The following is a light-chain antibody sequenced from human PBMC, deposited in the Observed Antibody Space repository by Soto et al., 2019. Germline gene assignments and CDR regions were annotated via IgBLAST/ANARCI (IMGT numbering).Light chain of an antibody. CDR2: DAS. Sequence: EIVLTQSPATLSLSPGERATLSCRASQSVSSYLAWYQQKPGQAPRLLIYDASNRATGIPARFSGSGSGTDFTLTISSLEPEDFAVYYCQQRSTGDFTFGPGTKVDIK. J-gene: IGKJ3*01. CDR3: QQRSTGDFT. CDR1: QSVSSY. V-gene: IGKV3-11*01.